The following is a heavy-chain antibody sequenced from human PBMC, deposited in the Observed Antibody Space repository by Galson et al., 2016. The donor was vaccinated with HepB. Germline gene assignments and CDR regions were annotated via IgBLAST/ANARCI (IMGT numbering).Heavy chain of an antibody. V-gene: IGHV5-51*01. J-gene: IGHJ4*02. D-gene: IGHD2-15*01. CDR2: IYPGDSDI. CDR3: ARRDRDCSGGIGYARNFDD. Sequence: QSGAEVKKPGESLTISCQASGYTFTNYWIGWVRQMPGEGLEWMGIIYPGDSDIRYNSSFQGQVTISADNSITTAYLQWGSLKASDSAIYFCARRDRDCSGGIGYARNFDDWGQGTLVSFSS. CDR1: GYTFTNYW.